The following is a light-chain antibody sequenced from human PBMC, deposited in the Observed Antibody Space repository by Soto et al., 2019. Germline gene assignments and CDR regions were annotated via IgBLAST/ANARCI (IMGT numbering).Light chain of an antibody. CDR2: AAS. J-gene: IGKJ1*01. CDR1: QSISSY. CDR3: QQSYSAPRT. Sequence: DIQLTQSPSSLSATQGDIVTITCRASQSISSYLNWYQQKPGKAPKLLIYAASSLESGVPSRFSGSGSGTDFTLTISSLQAEDFATYYCQQSYSAPRTFGHGTKVDI. V-gene: IGKV1-39*01.